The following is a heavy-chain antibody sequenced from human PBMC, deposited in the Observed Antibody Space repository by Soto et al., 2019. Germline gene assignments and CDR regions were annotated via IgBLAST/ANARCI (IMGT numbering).Heavy chain of an antibody. D-gene: IGHD5-18*01. J-gene: IGHJ4*02. CDR1: GYTFTSYA. CDR3: ASSMVTPYYFDY. V-gene: IGHV1-3*01. Sequence: GASVKVSCKASGYTFTSYAMHWVRQAPGQRLEWMGWINAGNGNAKYSQKFQGRDTITRDTSASTAYMELSSLRSEDTAVYYCASSMVTPYYFDYWGQGTLVTVSS. CDR2: INAGNGNA.